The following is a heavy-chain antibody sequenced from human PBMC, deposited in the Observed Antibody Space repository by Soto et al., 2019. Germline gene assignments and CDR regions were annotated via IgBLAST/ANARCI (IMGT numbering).Heavy chain of an antibody. Sequence: GGSLRLSCAASGFTFSSYTMHRVRQAPGEGLEWVAVISYDGNNKFYADSVKGRFTISRDSSSQTLYLQMNSLRPDDTAMYYCARDGVSSTDYTWNYGTYFDYWGPGALVTVSS. CDR3: ARDGVSSTDYTWNYGTYFDY. CDR1: GFTFSSYT. J-gene: IGHJ4*02. D-gene: IGHD1-1*01. V-gene: IGHV3-30*03. CDR2: ISYDGNNK.